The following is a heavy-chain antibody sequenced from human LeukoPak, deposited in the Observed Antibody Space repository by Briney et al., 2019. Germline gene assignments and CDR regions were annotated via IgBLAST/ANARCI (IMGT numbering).Heavy chain of an antibody. CDR3: ARGAGGSYYYALDV. Sequence: GGSLRLSCAASGITFSSYWMTWVRQAPGKGLEWVANIKQDGSEKFYVDSVKGRFTISRDNAKNSLSLQMNSLRAKDTAVYYCARGAGGSYYYALDVWGQGTTVTVSS. J-gene: IGHJ6*02. CDR2: IKQDGSEK. D-gene: IGHD1-26*01. V-gene: IGHV3-7*01. CDR1: GITFSSYW.